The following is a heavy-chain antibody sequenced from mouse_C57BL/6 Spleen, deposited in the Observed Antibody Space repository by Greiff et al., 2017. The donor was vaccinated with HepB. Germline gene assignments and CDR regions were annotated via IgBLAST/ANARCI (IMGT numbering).Heavy chain of an antibody. CDR3: ASYYGGYFDV. D-gene: IGHD2-1*01. V-gene: IGHV2-2*01. CDR2: IWSGGST. Sequence: QVQLQQSGPGLVQPSQSLSITCTVSGFSLTSYGVHWVRQSPGKGLEWLGVIWSGGSTDYNAAFISRLSISKDNSKSQVFFKMNSLQADDTAIYYCASYYGGYFDVWGTGTTVTVSS. J-gene: IGHJ1*03. CDR1: GFSLTSYG.